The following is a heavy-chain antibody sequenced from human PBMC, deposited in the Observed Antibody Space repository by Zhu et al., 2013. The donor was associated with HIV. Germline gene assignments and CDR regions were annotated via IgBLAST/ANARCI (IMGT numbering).Heavy chain of an antibody. D-gene: IGHD2-2*01. CDR3: ARGRGDVAVIPASYRGPYYFDY. V-gene: IGHV1-69*06. CDR1: GYTFINYG. J-gene: IGHJ4*02. CDR2: IIPIFGTA. Sequence: QVQLAQSGPEVKNPGASVKVSCKASGYTFINYGITWVRQAPGQGLEWMGGIIPIFGTANYAQKFQGRVTITADKSTSTAYMELSSLRSDDTAVYYCARGRGDVAVIPASYRGPYYFDYWGQGTLVTVSS.